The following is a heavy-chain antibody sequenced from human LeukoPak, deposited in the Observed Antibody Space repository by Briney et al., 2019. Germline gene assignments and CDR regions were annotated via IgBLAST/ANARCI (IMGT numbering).Heavy chain of an antibody. CDR3: AREGRCSSIRCYTFDY. D-gene: IGHD2-2*02. CDR1: GYTFNSNF. Sequence: ASVKVSCKASGYTFNSNFLHWVRQAPGQGLEWMAIINPSDGSTSYAQKFQDRVTMTRDTSTSTVYMELSSLTSEDTAVYYCAREGRCSSIRCYTFDYWGQGTLVPVSS. J-gene: IGHJ4*02. CDR2: INPSDGST. V-gene: IGHV1-46*02.